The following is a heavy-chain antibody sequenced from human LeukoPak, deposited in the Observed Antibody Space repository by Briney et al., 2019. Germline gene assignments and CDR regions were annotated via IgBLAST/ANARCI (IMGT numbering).Heavy chain of an antibody. CDR2: IYYSGTT. CDR1: GGSISSYY. Sequence: SETLSLTCTVSGGSISSYYWSWIRQPPGKGLEWIGYIYYSGTTNYNPSLKSRVTILVDTSKNQFSLKLSSVTAADTAVYYCARGVYIAAAQYGYWGQGTLVSVSS. J-gene: IGHJ4*02. V-gene: IGHV4-59*01. CDR3: ARGVYIAAAQYGY. D-gene: IGHD6-13*01.